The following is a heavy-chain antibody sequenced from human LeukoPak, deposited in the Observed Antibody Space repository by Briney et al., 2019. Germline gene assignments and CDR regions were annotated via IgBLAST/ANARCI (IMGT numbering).Heavy chain of an antibody. Sequence: GGSLRLSCAASGFTFSSYGMTWVRQAPGKGLEWVAYISSSSSTIYYADSMKGRFTISRDNSKNSLYLQMNSLRAEDTAVYYCARDRSGSYYNPPDYWGQGTLVTVSS. D-gene: IGHD3-10*01. CDR1: GFTFSSYG. J-gene: IGHJ4*02. CDR2: ISSSSSTI. CDR3: ARDRSGSYYNPPDY. V-gene: IGHV3-48*04.